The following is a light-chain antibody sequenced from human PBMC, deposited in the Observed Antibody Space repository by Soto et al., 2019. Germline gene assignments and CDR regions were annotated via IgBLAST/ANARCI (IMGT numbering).Light chain of an antibody. V-gene: IGKV1-39*01. J-gene: IGKJ1*01. CDR3: QQRYNSPQT. CDR1: QTIMTY. CDR2: SAS. Sequence: DIQMTQSPSSLSASVGDEVTITCLASQTIMTYLNWYQLKPGKPARLLIFSASSLQSGGTSRFSGSGSGTDFTLTISSMQPEDFATYSCQQRYNSPQTFGQGTKVDIK.